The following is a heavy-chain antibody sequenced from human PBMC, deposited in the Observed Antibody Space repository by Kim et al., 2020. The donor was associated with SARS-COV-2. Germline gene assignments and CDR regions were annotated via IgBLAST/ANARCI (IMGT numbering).Heavy chain of an antibody. CDR2: IWYDGSNK. J-gene: IGHJ4*02. CDR3: ARDRTRSTSCYSH. CDR1: GFTFSSYG. V-gene: IGHV3-33*01. D-gene: IGHD2-2*02. Sequence: GGSLRLSCAASGFTFSSYGMHWVRQAPGKGLEWVAVIWYDGSNKYYADSVKGRFTISRDNSKNTLYLQMNSLRAEDTAVYYCARDRTRSTSCYSHWGQGTLVTVSS.